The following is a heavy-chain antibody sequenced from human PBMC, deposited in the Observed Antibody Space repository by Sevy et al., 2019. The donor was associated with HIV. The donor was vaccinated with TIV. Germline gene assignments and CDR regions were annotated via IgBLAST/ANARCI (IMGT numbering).Heavy chain of an antibody. CDR3: ARDPSGNYLTPHYRDYYGLDV. J-gene: IGHJ6*02. Sequence: ASVKVSCKTSGYTFSSHDINWVRQAPGQGLEWMGWMNPNNGNTGYVQKFQDRVTMTRDSSIATAYMEQRGLTSDDTAVYYCARDPSGNYLTPHYRDYYGLDVWGQGTAVTVSS. V-gene: IGHV1-8*01. D-gene: IGHD1-7*01. CDR1: GYTFSSHD. CDR2: MNPNNGNT.